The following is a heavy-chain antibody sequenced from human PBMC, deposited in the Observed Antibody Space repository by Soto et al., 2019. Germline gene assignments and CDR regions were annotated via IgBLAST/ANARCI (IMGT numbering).Heavy chain of an antibody. CDR3: ASTVDIVATIGVFDY. J-gene: IGHJ4*02. Sequence: PSETLSLTCAVYGGSFSGYYWSWIRQPPGKGLEWIGEINHSGSTNYNPSLKSRVTISVDTSKNQFSLKLSSVTAADTAVYYCASTVDIVATIGVFDYWGQGTLVTVSS. V-gene: IGHV4-34*01. CDR2: INHSGST. CDR1: GGSFSGYY. D-gene: IGHD5-12*01.